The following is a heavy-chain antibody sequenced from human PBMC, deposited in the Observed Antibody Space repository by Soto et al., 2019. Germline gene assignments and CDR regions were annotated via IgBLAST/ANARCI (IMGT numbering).Heavy chain of an antibody. CDR1: GGSVSSGTYQ. CDR2: IHYTGNT. D-gene: IGHD3-3*01. J-gene: IGHJ6*02. Sequence: QVQLQESGPGLVKPSETLSLTCTVSGGSVSSGTYQWSWIRQAPGKGLEWIGYIHYTGNTNYNPPIKSRVSISVDTSKNHFSLKLTSVTAADTALYFCARLHFYDSWSGSVPMDVWGQGTAVTVSS. V-gene: IGHV4-61*03. CDR3: ARLHFYDSWSGSVPMDV.